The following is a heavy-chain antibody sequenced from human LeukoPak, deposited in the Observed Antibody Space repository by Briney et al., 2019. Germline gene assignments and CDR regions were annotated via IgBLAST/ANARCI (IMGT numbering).Heavy chain of an antibody. CDR1: GLTVSSNY. Sequence: GGSLRLSCVASGLTVSSNYMRWVRQAPGKGLEWVSGISGSGGATYYADSVKGRFTISRDDPHNTLYLQMNSLRAEDTAVYFCARGGVDYYGSGTYYLIYYFDYWGQGALVTVSS. CDR3: ARGGVDYYGSGTYYLIYYFDY. D-gene: IGHD3-10*01. J-gene: IGHJ4*02. V-gene: IGHV3-23*01. CDR2: ISGSGGAT.